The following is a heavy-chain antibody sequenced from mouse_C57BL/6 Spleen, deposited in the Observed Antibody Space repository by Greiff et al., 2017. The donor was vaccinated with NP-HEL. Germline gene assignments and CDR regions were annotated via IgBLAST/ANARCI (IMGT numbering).Heavy chain of an antibody. CDR3: ARAGDLDGSSPYAMDY. V-gene: IGHV1-4*01. J-gene: IGHJ4*01. CDR1: GYTFTSYT. CDR2: INPSSGYT. Sequence: QVQLKESGAELARPGASVKMSCKASGYTFTSYTMHWVKQRPGQGLEWIGYINPSSGYTKYNQKFKDKATLTADKSSSTAYMQLSSLTSEDSAVYYCARAGDLDGSSPYAMDYWGQGTSVTVSS. D-gene: IGHD1-1*01.